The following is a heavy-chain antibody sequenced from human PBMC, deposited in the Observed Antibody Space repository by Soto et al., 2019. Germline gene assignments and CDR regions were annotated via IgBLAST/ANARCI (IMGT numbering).Heavy chain of an antibody. CDR3: ARLGGYVSVGYYYLWDS. CDR2: IYPSGTI. D-gene: IGHD3-22*01. J-gene: IGHJ4*02. CDR1: GVSITTNGYS. Sequence: SETLSLTCAVSGVSITTNGYSWSWIRQPPGKGLEWIGYIYPSGTIFYNPSLNSRVTMSVDASRNQFSLKLTSMTAADTAVYYCARLGGYVSVGYYYLWDSWGQGTLVTVSS. V-gene: IGHV4-30-2*03.